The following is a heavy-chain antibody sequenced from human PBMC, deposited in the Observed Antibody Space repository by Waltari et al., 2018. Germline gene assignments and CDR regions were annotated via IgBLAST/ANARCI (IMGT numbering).Heavy chain of an antibody. Sequence: QVQLQQWGAGLLKPSETLSLTCAVYGGSFSGYYWSWIRQPPGKGLEWIGEINHSGSTNYNPSLKSRVTISVDTSKNQFSLKLSSVTAADTAVYYCARGFTIFGVVIANWLDPWGQGTLVTVSS. CDR1: GGSFSGYY. J-gene: IGHJ5*02. D-gene: IGHD3-3*01. V-gene: IGHV4-34*01. CDR3: ARGFTIFGVVIANWLDP. CDR2: INHSGST.